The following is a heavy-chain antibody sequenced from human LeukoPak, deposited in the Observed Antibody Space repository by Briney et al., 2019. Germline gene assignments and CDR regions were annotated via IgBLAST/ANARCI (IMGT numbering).Heavy chain of an antibody. V-gene: IGHV4-59*12. CDR1: GGSISSYY. Sequence: KPSETLSLTCTVSGGSISSYYWSWIRQPPGKGLEWIGYIYYSGSTNYNPSLKSRVTISVDTSKNQFSLKLSSVTAADTAVYYCARESSTVVYGSGSYAVDYWGQGTLVTVSS. CDR3: ARESSTVVYGSGSYAVDY. D-gene: IGHD3-10*01. J-gene: IGHJ4*02. CDR2: IYYSGST.